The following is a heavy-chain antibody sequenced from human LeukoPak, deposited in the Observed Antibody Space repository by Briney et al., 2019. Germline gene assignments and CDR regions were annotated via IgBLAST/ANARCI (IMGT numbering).Heavy chain of an antibody. CDR1: GGSISSGDYY. V-gene: IGHV4-31*03. CDR3: ARAVGIVAIPGDLEDNWFDP. Sequence: SETLSLTCTVSGGSISSGDYYWSWIRQHPGKGLEWVGFMFYNGNTYYNPSLKSRVSISVDTSKNQFSLKLTSVTAADTALYYCARAVGIVAIPGDLEDNWFDPWGQGTLVTVSS. J-gene: IGHJ5*02. D-gene: IGHD2-2*03. CDR2: MFYNGNT.